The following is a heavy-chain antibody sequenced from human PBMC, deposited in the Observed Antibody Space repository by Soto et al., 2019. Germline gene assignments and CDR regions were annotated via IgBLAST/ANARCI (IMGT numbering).Heavy chain of an antibody. D-gene: IGHD6-13*01. CDR3: ARDPSIADFYGMDV. J-gene: IGHJ6*02. CDR1: GGSISSGGNY. Sequence: QVQLQESGPGLMKPSQTLSLTCSVSGGSISSGGNYWNWIRQHPGKGLEWIGYIYYSGSTYYNPSLKSRVTISVDTSKNQFSLKLSSVTAADTAVYYCARDPSIADFYGMDVWGQGTTVTVSS. CDR2: IYYSGST. V-gene: IGHV4-31*03.